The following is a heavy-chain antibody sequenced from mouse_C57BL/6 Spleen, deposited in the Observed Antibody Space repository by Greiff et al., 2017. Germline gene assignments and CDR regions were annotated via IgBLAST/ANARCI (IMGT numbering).Heavy chain of an antibody. CDR3: AREGNHYFDY. CDR2: ISYDGSN. Sequence: EVKLQESGPGLVKPSQSLSLTCSVTGYSITSGYYWNWIRQFPGNKLEWMGYISYDGSNNYNPSLKNRISITRDTSKNQFFLKLNSVTTEDTATYYCAREGNHYFDYWGQGTTLTVSS. CDR1: GYSITSGYY. V-gene: IGHV3-6*01. J-gene: IGHJ2*01.